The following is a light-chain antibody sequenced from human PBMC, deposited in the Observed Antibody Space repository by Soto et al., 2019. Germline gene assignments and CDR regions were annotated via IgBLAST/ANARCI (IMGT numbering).Light chain of an antibody. CDR2: AAS. J-gene: IGKJ5*01. CDR1: QGMSRA. CDR3: QQADTFPIT. Sequence: DIRLTQSASFLSAFVGDGASIXCRASQGMSRAFAWSQQRTGEAPKPLIYAASSLQSGGPSRFSGSGFATDFTRTISSRQPEDSAIYYGQQADTFPITFGQGTRLEIK. V-gene: IGKV1-12*01.